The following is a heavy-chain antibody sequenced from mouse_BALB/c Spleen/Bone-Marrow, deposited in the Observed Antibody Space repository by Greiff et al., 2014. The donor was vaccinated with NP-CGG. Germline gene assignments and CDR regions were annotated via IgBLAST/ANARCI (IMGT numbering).Heavy chain of an antibody. J-gene: IGHJ4*01. V-gene: IGHV14-1*02. CDR2: IDPENGNT. D-gene: IGHD2-12*01. CDR3: ARGRRHAMDY. Sequence: VQLQQPGAELVRPGALVKLSCKASGFYIKDYYMNWVKQRPEQGLEWIGWIDPENGNTIYDAKFQGKASITADKSSNTAYMQLSTPPAEDTAVYYYARGRRHAMDYWGQGTSVTVSS. CDR1: GFYIKDYY.